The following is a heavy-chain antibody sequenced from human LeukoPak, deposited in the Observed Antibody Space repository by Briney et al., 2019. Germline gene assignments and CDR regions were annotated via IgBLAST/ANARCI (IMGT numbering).Heavy chain of an antibody. D-gene: IGHD6-6*01. J-gene: IGHJ6*02. Sequence: PGGSLRLSCAASGFTVSSNYMSWVRQAPGKGLEWVSVIYSGGSTYYADSEKGRFTISRDNSKNTLYLQMNSLIAEDTAVYYCAIAAHYYYYGMDVWGQGTTVTVSS. CDR3: AIAAHYYYYGMDV. V-gene: IGHV3-66*01. CDR2: IYSGGST. CDR1: GFTVSSNY.